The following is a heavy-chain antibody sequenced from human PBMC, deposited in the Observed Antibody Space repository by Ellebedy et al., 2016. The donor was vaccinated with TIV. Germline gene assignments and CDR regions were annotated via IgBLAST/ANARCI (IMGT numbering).Heavy chain of an antibody. CDR2: IIPILGIA. Sequence: AASVKVSCKTSGYTFTEYYIHWVRQAPGQGLEWMGRIIPILGIANYAQKFQGRVTITADKSTSTAYMELSSLRTEDTAVFYCARTVSYSSGWYGYWGQGTLVTVSS. CDR3: ARTVSYSSGWYGY. J-gene: IGHJ4*02. V-gene: IGHV1-69*02. CDR1: GYTFTEYY. D-gene: IGHD6-19*01.